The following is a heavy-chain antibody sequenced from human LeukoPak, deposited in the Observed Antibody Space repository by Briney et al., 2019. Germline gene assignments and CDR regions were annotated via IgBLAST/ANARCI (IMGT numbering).Heavy chain of an antibody. CDR2: ISGSGGST. Sequence: PGGSLRLSCAASGFPFSSYAMSWVRQAPGKGLEWVSVISGSGGSTYYADSVKGRFTISRDNSKNTLYLQMNSLRAEDTAVYYCAKGRRLYGDYTSFDYWGQGTLVTVSS. CDR3: AKGRRLYGDYTSFDY. V-gene: IGHV3-23*01. CDR1: GFPFSSYA. J-gene: IGHJ4*02. D-gene: IGHD4-17*01.